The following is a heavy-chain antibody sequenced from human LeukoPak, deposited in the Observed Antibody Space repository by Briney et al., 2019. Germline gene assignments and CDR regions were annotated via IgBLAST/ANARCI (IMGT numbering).Heavy chain of an antibody. Sequence: ASVKVSCKASGYTFTSYGISWVRQAPGQGLEWMGWISAYNGNTNYAQKLQARVTMTTDTSTSTAYMELRSLRSDDTAVYYCARDRYNWNYEEYYYYMDVWGKGTTVTVSS. D-gene: IGHD1-7*01. J-gene: IGHJ6*03. CDR1: GYTFTSYG. CDR2: ISAYNGNT. CDR3: ARDRYNWNYEEYYYYMDV. V-gene: IGHV1-18*01.